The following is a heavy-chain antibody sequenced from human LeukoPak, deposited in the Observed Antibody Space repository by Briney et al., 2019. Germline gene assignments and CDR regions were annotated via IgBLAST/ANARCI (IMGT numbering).Heavy chain of an antibody. CDR3: ARGLYSGSYGGDY. V-gene: IGHV4-4*07. D-gene: IGHD1-26*01. CDR1: GGSISNYY. Sequence: SETLSLTCTVSGGSISNYYWSWIRQPAGKGLEWIGRIYSSGSNTYNPSLESRVTMSVDTSKNQFSLKLTSVTAADTAVYFCARGLYSGSYGGDYWGQGTLVTVSS. CDR2: IYSSGSN. J-gene: IGHJ4*02.